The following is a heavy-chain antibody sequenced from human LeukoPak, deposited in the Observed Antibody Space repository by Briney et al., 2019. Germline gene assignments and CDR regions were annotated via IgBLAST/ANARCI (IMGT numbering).Heavy chain of an antibody. CDR1: GFTFSSYG. CDR2: ISYDGSNK. V-gene: IGHV3-30*18. CDR3: AKDEGDYVGNYFDY. J-gene: IGHJ4*02. Sequence: GGSLRLSCAASGFTFSSYGMHWVRQAPGKGLEWVAVISYDGSNKYYADSVKGRFTISRDNSKNTLYLQMNSLRAEDTAVYYCAKDEGDYVGNYFDYWGQGTLVTVSS. D-gene: IGHD4-17*01.